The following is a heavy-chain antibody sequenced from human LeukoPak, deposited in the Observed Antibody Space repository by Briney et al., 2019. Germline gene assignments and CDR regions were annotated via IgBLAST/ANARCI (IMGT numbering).Heavy chain of an antibody. V-gene: IGHV1-2*02. CDR1: GYTFIGYY. D-gene: IGHD5-24*01. J-gene: IGHJ5*02. CDR2: INPNNGNT. Sequence: ASVKVSCKASGYTFIGYYIHWVRQAPGQGLEWMGWINPNNGNTNYAQKFQGRVTMTRDTSTSTAYMELSRLTSDDTAVYYCARDPTIVHVAVNWFDPWGQGTLVTVSS. CDR3: ARDPTIVHVAVNWFDP.